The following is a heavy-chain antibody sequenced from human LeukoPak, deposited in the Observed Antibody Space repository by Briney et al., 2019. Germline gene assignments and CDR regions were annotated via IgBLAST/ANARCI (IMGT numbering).Heavy chain of an antibody. J-gene: IGHJ6*02. CDR3: ARDAVDTANAV. CDR2: INSDGSIT. D-gene: IGHD5-18*01. Sequence: GGSLRLSCAASGFTFTTYWMHWVRQAPGKGLVWVLHINSDGSITSYADSVKGRFTISRDNAKNTLYLQMNSLRAEDTAVYYCARDAVDTANAVWGQGTTVTVSS. V-gene: IGHV3-74*01. CDR1: GFTFTTYW.